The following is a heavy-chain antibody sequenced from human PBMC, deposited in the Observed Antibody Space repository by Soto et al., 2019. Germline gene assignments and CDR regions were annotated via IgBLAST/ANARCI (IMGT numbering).Heavy chain of an antibody. CDR1: GGSISSSSYY. CDR2: IFYSGST. D-gene: IGHD3-22*01. V-gene: IGHV4-39*07. J-gene: IGHJ6*02. Sequence: SETLSLTCTVSGGSISSSSYYWGWIRQPPGKGLEWIGSIFYSGSTYYNPSLKSRVTISVDTSKNQFSLKLSSVTAADTAVYYCARDLRDHDSSGYYYLHYYYGMDVWGQGTTVTVSS. CDR3: ARDLRDHDSSGYYYLHYYYGMDV.